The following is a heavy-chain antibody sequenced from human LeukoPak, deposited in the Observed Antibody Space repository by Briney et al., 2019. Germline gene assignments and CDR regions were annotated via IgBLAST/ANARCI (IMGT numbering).Heavy chain of an antibody. CDR1: GFTFNSYA. V-gene: IGHV3-23*01. Sequence: GGSLRLSCAASGFTFNSYAMSWVRQAPGKGLEWVSAISGSGGSTDYADSVKGRFTISRDNSKNTLYLQMNSLRAEGTAVYYCAKDQGWLGELRKYYFDYWGQGTLVTVSS. D-gene: IGHD3-10*01. CDR3: AKDQGWLGELRKYYFDY. CDR2: ISGSGGST. J-gene: IGHJ4*02.